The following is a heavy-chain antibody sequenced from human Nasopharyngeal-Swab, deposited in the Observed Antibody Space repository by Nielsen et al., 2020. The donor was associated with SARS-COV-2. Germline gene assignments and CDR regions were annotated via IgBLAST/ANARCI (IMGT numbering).Heavy chain of an antibody. CDR1: GGSISSYY. CDR2: IYYSGST. D-gene: IGHD3-9*01. Sequence: SETLSLTCTVSGGSISSYYWSWIRQPPGKGLEWIGYIYYSGSTNYNPSLKSRVTISVDTSKNQFSLKLRSVTAADTAVYYCARGRETYYDILTGYPYGAFDIWGQGTMVTVSS. J-gene: IGHJ3*02. CDR3: ARGRETYYDILTGYPYGAFDI. V-gene: IGHV4-59*13.